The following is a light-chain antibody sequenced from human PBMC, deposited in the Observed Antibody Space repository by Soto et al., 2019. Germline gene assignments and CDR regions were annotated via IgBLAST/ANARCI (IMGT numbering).Light chain of an antibody. J-gene: IGKJ5*01. Sequence: RMTQSPSSLSASTGDRVTINCRASQGISSYLAWYQQKPGKAPNLLIYDASSLQSGVPARFSGSGSGTEFSLTINSLQPDDVVTYYSQQYNSYLITFGQGTRLEIK. CDR3: QQYNSYLIT. CDR2: DAS. V-gene: IGKV1-8*01. CDR1: QGISSY.